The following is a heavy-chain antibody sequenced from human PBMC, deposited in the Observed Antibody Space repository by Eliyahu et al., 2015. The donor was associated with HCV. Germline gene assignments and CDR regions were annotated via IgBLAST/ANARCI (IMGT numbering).Heavy chain of an antibody. J-gene: IGHJ6*01. CDR2: ISYDGSNK. Sequence: QVQLVESGGGVVXXGXSLXVSXGASGFIFSSYGXXGVRQAPGKGLEWVAVISYDGSNKYYADSVKGRFTITRDNSKNTLYLQLNSLRVEDTAVYYCAKDKYYDSSGYWADYYYGMD. D-gene: IGHD3-22*01. CDR1: GFIFSSYG. CDR3: AKDKYYDSSGYWADYYYGMD. V-gene: IGHV3-30*18.